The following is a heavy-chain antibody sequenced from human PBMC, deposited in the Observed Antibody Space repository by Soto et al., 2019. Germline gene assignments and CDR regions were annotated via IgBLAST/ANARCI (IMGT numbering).Heavy chain of an antibody. CDR3: ASVSGWYEGGWDY. CDR1: GFTFSSYA. Sequence: QVQLVESGGGVVQPGRSLRLSCAASGFTFSSYAMHWVRQAPGKGLEWVAVISYDGSNKYYADSVKGRFTISRDNSKNTPYLQMNSLRAEDTAVYYCASVSGWYEGGWDYWGQGTLVTVSS. CDR2: ISYDGSNK. J-gene: IGHJ4*02. V-gene: IGHV3-30-3*01. D-gene: IGHD6-19*01.